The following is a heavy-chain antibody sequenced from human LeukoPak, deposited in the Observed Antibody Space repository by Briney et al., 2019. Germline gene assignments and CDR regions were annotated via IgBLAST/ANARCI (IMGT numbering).Heavy chain of an antibody. Sequence: GGSLRLSCAASGFTFSSYGMHWVRQAPGKGLEWVAVISYDGSNKYYADSVKGRFTISRDNSKNTLYLQMNSLRAEDTAVYYCAEDYGDYDGLFDYWGQGTLVTVSS. V-gene: IGHV3-30*18. D-gene: IGHD4-17*01. CDR3: AEDYGDYDGLFDY. J-gene: IGHJ4*02. CDR1: GFTFSSYG. CDR2: ISYDGSNK.